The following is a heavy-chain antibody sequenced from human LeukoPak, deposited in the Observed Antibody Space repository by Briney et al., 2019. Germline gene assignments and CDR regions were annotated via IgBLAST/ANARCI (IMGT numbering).Heavy chain of an antibody. D-gene: IGHD3-10*01. CDR1: GGSFSGYY. CDR3: ARALLSMVRGATWYFDL. V-gene: IGHV4-34*01. CDR2: INHSGST. Sequence: SETLSLTCAVYGGSFSGYYWSLIRQPPGKGLEWIGEINHSGSTNYNPSLKSRVTISVDTSKNQFSLKLSSVTAADTAVYYCARALLSMVRGATWYFDLWGRGTLVTVSS. J-gene: IGHJ2*01.